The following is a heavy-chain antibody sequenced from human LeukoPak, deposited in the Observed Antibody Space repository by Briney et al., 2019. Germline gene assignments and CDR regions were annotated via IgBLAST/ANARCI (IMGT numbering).Heavy chain of an antibody. D-gene: IGHD2-15*01. J-gene: IGHJ6*03. CDR3: ARDPGYCSGGSCQYYYYYYMDV. V-gene: IGHV3-23*01. CDR2: ISGSGGST. Sequence: PGGSLRLSCAASGFTFSSYAMSWVRQAPGKGLEWVSAISGSGGSTYYADSVKGRFTISRDNSKNTVYLQMNSLRAEDTAVYYCARDPGYCSGGSCQYYYYYYMDVWGKGTTVTVSS. CDR1: GFTFSSYA.